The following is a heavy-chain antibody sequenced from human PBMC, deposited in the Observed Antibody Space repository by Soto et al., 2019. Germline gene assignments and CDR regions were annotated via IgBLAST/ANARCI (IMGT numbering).Heavy chain of an antibody. V-gene: IGHV1-24*01. Sequence: KLSRKIAGYAKSVLSGHCLIKENGKRLEWMGWFNAEDGNTNYAQKFQGRVTMTEDTSTDTAYMELSSLRSEDTAVYYCATGAYSRSSFGWFAPWGQGTLVTVSS. CDR1: GYAKSVLS. CDR3: ATGAYSRSSFGWFAP. J-gene: IGHJ5*02. D-gene: IGHD3-10*01. CDR2: FNAEDGNT.